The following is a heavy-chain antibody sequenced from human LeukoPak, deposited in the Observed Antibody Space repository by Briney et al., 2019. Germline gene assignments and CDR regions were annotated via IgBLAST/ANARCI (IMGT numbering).Heavy chain of an antibody. CDR1: GYTFTNYD. CDR3: ARGRSPGTSMEYYYYMDV. J-gene: IGHJ6*03. Sequence: ASVKVSCKASGYTFTNYDINWVRQATGQGLEWMGRMNPNSGTTGYAQKFLGRVTITRNTSISTTYMELSSLRSEDTAVYYCARGRSPGTSMEYYYYMDVWGKGTTVTVSS. V-gene: IGHV1-8*03. D-gene: IGHD1-1*01. CDR2: MNPNSGTT.